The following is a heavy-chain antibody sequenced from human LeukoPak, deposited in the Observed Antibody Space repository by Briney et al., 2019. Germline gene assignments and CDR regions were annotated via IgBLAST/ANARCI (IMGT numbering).Heavy chain of an antibody. CDR1: EFTFSSYS. CDR3: ARRGYHDYSGFDY. D-gene: IGHD1-26*01. Sequence: PGGSLRLSCAGSEFTFSSYSMHWVRQAPGKGLEWVSSISGRSDDIYYADSVQGRFTISRDNSKNSLYLQMESLRAEDTALYYCARRGYHDYSGFDYWGQGTLVTVSS. CDR2: ISGRSDDI. V-gene: IGHV3-21*01. J-gene: IGHJ4*02.